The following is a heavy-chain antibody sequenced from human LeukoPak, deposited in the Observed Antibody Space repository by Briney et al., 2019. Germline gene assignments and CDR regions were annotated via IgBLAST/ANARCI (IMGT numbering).Heavy chain of an antibody. J-gene: IGHJ6*02. CDR2: INHSGST. Sequence: SSETLSLTCALYGGSFSGSYWSWIRQFPGKGLEWIGEINHSGSTSYNPSLKSRVTISVDTSKIQFSLNLSSVTAADTAVYYCARTHITVGPTMYSYYYYGMDVWGRGTTVTVSS. D-gene: IGHD1-26*01. CDR1: GGSFSGSY. CDR3: ARTHITVGPTMYSYYYYGMDV. V-gene: IGHV4-34*01.